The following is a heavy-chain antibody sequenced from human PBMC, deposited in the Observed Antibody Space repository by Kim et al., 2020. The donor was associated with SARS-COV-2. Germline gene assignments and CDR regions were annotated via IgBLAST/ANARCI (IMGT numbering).Heavy chain of an antibody. CDR1: GFTFSSYA. CDR2: ISYDGSNK. CDR3: VRDWKVEMATHPGAY. J-gene: IGHJ4*02. Sequence: GGSLRLSCAASGFTFSSYAMHWVRQAPGKGLEWVAVISYDGSNKYYADSVKGRFTISRDNSKNTLYLQMNSLRAEDTAVYYCVRDWKVEMATHPGAYWGQGTLVTVSS. V-gene: IGHV3-30-3*01. D-gene: IGHD5-12*01.